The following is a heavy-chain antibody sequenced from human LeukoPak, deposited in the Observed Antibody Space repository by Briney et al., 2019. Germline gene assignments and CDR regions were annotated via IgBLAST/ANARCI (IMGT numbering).Heavy chain of an antibody. J-gene: IGHJ3*02. CDR3: AKERRNKLLRDAFDI. Sequence: PGGSLRLSCAASGFTFSSSWMHWVRQAAGKGLEWVSAISGSGGSTYYAGSVKGRFTISRDNSKNTLYLQMNSLRAEDTAVYYCAKERRNKLLRDAFDIWGQGTMVTVSS. CDR2: ISGSGGST. D-gene: IGHD2-15*01. CDR1: GFTFSSSW. V-gene: IGHV3-23*01.